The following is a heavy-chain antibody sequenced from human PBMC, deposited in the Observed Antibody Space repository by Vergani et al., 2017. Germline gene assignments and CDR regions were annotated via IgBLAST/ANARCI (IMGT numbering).Heavy chain of an antibody. J-gene: IGHJ4*02. CDR3: ARCIEYYYDSSGCNFDY. Sequence: QVQLVQSGAEVKKPGASVKVSCKASGYTFTSYGISWVRQAPGQGLEWMGWISAYNGNTNYAQKLQGRVTMTPDTSTSTAYMELRSLRSDDTAVYYCARCIEYYYDSSGCNFDYWGQGTLVTVSS. CDR2: ISAYNGNT. D-gene: IGHD3-22*01. V-gene: IGHV1-18*01. CDR1: GYTFTSYG.